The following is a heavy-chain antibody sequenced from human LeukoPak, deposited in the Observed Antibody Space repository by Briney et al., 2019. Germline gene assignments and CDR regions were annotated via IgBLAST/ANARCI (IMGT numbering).Heavy chain of an antibody. CDR2: IYYNGNT. CDR1: GASISSSY. CDR3: VRGNYDDRGYSNAFDI. D-gene: IGHD2-15*01. V-gene: IGHV4-59*01. Sequence: PSGTLSLTCTVSGASISSSYWSWVRQPPGKRLEWIGFIYYNGNTNSNPSLKSRVTISVDTSKNQFSLKLSSVTAADTALYYCVRGNYDDRGYSNAFDIWSQGAMVVVSS. J-gene: IGHJ3*02.